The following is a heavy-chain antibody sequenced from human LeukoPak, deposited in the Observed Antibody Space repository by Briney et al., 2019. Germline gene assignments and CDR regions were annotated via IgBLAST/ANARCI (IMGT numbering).Heavy chain of an antibody. D-gene: IGHD1-26*01. V-gene: IGHV1-69*13. J-gene: IGHJ4*02. CDR1: GYTFTSYD. Sequence: SVKVSCKASGYTFTSYDINWVRQATGQGLEWMGGIIPIFGTANYAQKFQGRVTITADESTSTAYMELGRLRSDDTAVYYCARVSVITQYSGSPDYFDSWGQGTLVTVSS. CDR2: IIPIFGTA. CDR3: ARVSVITQYSGSPDYFDS.